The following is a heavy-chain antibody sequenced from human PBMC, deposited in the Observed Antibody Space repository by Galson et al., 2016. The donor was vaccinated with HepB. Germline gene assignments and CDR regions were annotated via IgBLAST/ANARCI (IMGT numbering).Heavy chain of an antibody. Sequence: SLRLSCAASGFTFSNSWMHWVRQAPGKGLVWVSRIGSDGSTTNYADSVEGRFTISRDNAKNTLYLQMHSLRAEDTAVYYCAAYSSPTVAAGPARSLQHWGQGTLVTVSS. J-gene: IGHJ1*01. CDR2: IGSDGSTT. D-gene: IGHD2-15*01. CDR3: AAYSSPTVAAGPARSLQH. CDR1: GFTFSNSW. V-gene: IGHV3-74*01.